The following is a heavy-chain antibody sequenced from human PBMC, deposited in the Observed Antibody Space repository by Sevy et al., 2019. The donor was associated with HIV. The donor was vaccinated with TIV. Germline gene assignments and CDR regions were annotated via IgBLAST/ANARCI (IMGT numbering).Heavy chain of an antibody. CDR2: IYHTGST. V-gene: IGHV4-39*01. Sequence: SETLSLTCSVSGGSISGRSYYWGWIRQPPGKGLEWIGNIYHTGSTYYNPSLKSRVTVSVDTSKNQFSLNLTSVTAADTAVYYCHLGQGYSYGLDYWSQGTLVTVSS. D-gene: IGHD5-18*01. J-gene: IGHJ4*02. CDR1: GGSISGRSYY. CDR3: HLGQGYSYGLDY.